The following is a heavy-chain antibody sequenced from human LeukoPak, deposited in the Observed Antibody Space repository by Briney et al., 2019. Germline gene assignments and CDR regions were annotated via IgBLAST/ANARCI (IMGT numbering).Heavy chain of an antibody. D-gene: IGHD4/OR15-4a*01. Sequence: GESLKISCQTSGYNFFSNYWIAWVRQMPGKGLEWMGMVYPLDSDTRYSPSFQGQVTFSADKSTNPAYLQWSSLKASDTAMYYCVRRLTMSHSGGDWFDPWGQGTLVTVSS. CDR1: GYNFFSNYW. J-gene: IGHJ5*02. CDR3: VRRLTMSHSGGDWFDP. CDR2: VYPLDSDT. V-gene: IGHV5-51*01.